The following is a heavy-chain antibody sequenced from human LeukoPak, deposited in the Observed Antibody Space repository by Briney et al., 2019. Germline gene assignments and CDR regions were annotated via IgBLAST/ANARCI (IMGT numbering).Heavy chain of an antibody. CDR1: GGSFSGYY. J-gene: IGHJ4*02. CDR2: INHSGST. CDR3: ARRYCSGGSCYFDY. D-gene: IGHD2-15*01. Sequence: PSETLSLTCAVYGGSFSGYYWSWIRQPPGKGLEWIGEINHSGSTNYNPSLKSRVTISADTSKNQFSLKLSSVTAADTAVYYCARRYCSGGSCYFDYWGQGTLVTVSS. V-gene: IGHV4-34*01.